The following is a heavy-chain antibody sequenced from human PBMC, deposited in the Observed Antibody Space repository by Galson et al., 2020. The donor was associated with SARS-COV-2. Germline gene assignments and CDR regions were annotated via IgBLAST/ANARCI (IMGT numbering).Heavy chain of an antibody. V-gene: IGHV4-59*01. Sequence: SETLSLTCTVSGGSISSYYWSWIRQPPGKGLEWIGYIYYSGSTNYNPSLKSRVTISVDTSKNQFSLKLSSVTAADTAVYYCARAELLQIGAFDIWGQGTMVTVSS. CDR1: GGSISSYY. J-gene: IGHJ3*02. D-gene: IGHD1-26*01. CDR2: IYYSGST. CDR3: ARAELLQIGAFDI.